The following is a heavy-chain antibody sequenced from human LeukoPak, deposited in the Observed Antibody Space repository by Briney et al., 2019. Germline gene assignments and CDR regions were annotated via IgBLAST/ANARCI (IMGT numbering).Heavy chain of an antibody. D-gene: IGHD3-10*01. V-gene: IGHV4-39*07. CDR1: GGSISSSSYH. J-gene: IGHJ4*02. Sequence: PSETLSLTCTVSGGSISSSSYHWGWLRQPPGKGLEWIGEIIHSGSTNYNPSLKSRVTISVDTSKKHFSLKLTSVTAADTAVYYCARDTYYYGSGTYYFNYWGQGTLVTVSS. CDR3: ARDTYYYGSGTYYFNY. CDR2: IIHSGST.